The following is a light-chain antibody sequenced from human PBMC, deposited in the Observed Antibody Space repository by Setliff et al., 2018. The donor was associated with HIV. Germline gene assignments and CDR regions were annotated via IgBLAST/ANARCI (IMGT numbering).Light chain of an antibody. J-gene: IGLJ1*01. CDR1: SSDVGNYNL. CDR3: CSYAGSSTYV. Sequence: ALTQPASVSGSPGQSITIPCTGTSSDVGNYNLVSWYQQHPGTAPKLIIYEVTKRPSGVSNRFSGSKSGNTASLTISGLQAEDESDYYCCSYAGSSTYVFGSGTKATVL. CDR2: EVT. V-gene: IGLV2-23*02.